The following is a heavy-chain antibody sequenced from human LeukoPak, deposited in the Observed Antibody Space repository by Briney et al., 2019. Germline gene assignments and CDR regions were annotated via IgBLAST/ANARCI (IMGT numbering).Heavy chain of an antibody. CDR3: AHRRKTLSENWFHP. Sequence: SGPTLVKPTQTLTLTCTFSGFSLSTSGRGVGWIRQPPGKALEWLAVIYWDDGKIYSPSLKSRLTITKDTSKHQVVLTMTNMDPVDTATYYCAHRRKTLSENWFHPWGQGTLVTVSS. D-gene: IGHD4-23*01. CDR2: IYWDDGK. V-gene: IGHV2-5*02. J-gene: IGHJ5*02. CDR1: GFSLSTSGRG.